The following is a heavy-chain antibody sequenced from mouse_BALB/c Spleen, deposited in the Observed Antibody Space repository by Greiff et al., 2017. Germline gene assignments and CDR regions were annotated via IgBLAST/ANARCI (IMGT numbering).Heavy chain of an antibody. D-gene: IGHD2-3*01. CDR2: INPSNGGT. Sequence: QVQLQQSGAELVKPGASVKLSCKASGYTFTSYYMYWVKQRPGQGLEWIGEINPSNGGTNFNEKFKSKATLTVDKSSSTAYMQLSSLTSEDSAVYYCNACRRLLRYFDVWGAGTTVTVSS. V-gene: IGHV1S81*02. CDR1: GYTFTSYY. CDR3: NACRRLLRYFDV. J-gene: IGHJ1*01.